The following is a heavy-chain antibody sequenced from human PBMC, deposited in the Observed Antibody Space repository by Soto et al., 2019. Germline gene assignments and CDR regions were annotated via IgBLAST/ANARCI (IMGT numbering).Heavy chain of an antibody. V-gene: IGHV4-39*01. J-gene: IGHJ4*02. Sequence: SETLSLTCTVSGGSISSSSYYWGWIRQPPGKGLEWIGSIYYSGSTYYNPSLKSRVTISVDTSKNQFSLKLSSVTAADAAVYYCASLPMAGFDYWGQGTLVTSPQ. CDR3: ASLPMAGFDY. CDR1: GGSISSSSYY. D-gene: IGHD3-10*01. CDR2: IYYSGST.